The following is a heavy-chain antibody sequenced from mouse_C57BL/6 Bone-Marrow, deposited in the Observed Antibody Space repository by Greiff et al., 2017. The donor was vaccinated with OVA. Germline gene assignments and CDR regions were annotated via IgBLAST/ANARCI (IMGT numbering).Heavy chain of an antibody. J-gene: IGHJ3*01. V-gene: IGHV1-74*01. Sequence: QVQLQQPGAELVKPGASVKVSCKASGYTFTSYWMHWVKQRPGQGLEWIGRIHPSDSDTNYNQKFKGKATLTVDKSSSTAYMQLSSLTSEDSAVYYCATLYSNYNTGCAYWGQGTLVTVSA. CDR3: ATLYSNYNTGCAY. CDR2: IHPSDSDT. D-gene: IGHD2-5*01. CDR1: GYTFTSYW.